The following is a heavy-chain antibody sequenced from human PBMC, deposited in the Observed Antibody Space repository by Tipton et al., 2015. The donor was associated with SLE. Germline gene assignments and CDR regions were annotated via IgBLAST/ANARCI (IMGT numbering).Heavy chain of an antibody. CDR3: TRSYYYDSSGYYYVDAFDI. CDR1: GFTFGDYA. V-gene: IGHV3-49*04. J-gene: IGHJ3*02. CDR2: IRGKAYGGTT. Sequence: SLRLSCTASGFTFGDYAMSWVRQAPGKGLEWVGFIRGKAYGGTTEYAASVKGRFTISRDDSKSIAYLQMNSLKTEDTAVYYCTRSYYYDSSGYYYVDAFDIWGQGTMVTVSS. D-gene: IGHD3-22*01.